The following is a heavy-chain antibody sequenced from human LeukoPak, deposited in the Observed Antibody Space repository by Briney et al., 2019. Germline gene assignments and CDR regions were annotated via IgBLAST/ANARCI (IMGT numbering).Heavy chain of an antibody. CDR1: GFIFSSYE. Sequence: PGGSLRLSCAASGFIFSSYEMNWVRQAPGKGLEWVSYISKTSSSTNYADSVKGRFSISRDNAKNSLYLQLNSLTAEDTAVYYCARVMSSGSPLDYWGQGTLVTVSS. J-gene: IGHJ4*02. CDR3: ARVMSSGSPLDY. D-gene: IGHD3-10*01. CDR2: ISKTSSST. V-gene: IGHV3-48*03.